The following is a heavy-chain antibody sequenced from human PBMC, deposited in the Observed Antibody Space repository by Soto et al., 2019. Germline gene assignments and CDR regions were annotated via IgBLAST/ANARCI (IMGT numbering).Heavy chain of an antibody. Sequence: GGSLRLSCATSGFAFSRYWMNWVRQVPGKGLEWVANIKQDGSEINYVDSVRGRFTISRDNANSSLYLQMNSLRAEDTAVYYCASSEGYSYGPRWFDPWGQGTLVTVSS. J-gene: IGHJ5*02. V-gene: IGHV3-7*02. CDR2: IKQDGSEI. D-gene: IGHD5-18*01. CDR3: ASSEGYSYGPRWFDP. CDR1: GFAFSRYW.